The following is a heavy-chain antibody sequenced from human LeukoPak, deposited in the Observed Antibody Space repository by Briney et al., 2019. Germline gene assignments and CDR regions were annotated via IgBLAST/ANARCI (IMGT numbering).Heavy chain of an antibody. V-gene: IGHV3-23*01. Sequence: GGSLRLSCAASGFTFSTYAMSWVRQAPGKGLEWVSVISGSGVSTYYADSAEGRFTISRDKSSNTLYLQMNSLRAEDTAVYYCAKRGYDSGGYYGYFDYWGQGTLVTVSS. CDR3: AKRGYDSGGYYGYFDY. D-gene: IGHD3-22*01. CDR2: ISGSGVST. J-gene: IGHJ4*02. CDR1: GFTFSTYA.